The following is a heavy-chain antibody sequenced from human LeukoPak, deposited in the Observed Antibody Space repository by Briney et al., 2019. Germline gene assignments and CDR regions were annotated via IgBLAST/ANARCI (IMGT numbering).Heavy chain of an antibody. Sequence: PSETLSLTCTVSGGSISRSSYYWSWIRQPPGKGLEWIGYIYYSGSTYYNPSLKSRVTISVDTSKNQFSLKLSSVTAADTAVYYCARVGKTYYYDSSGYQVDYWGQGTLVTVSS. V-gene: IGHV4-30-4*08. CDR3: ARVGKTYYYDSSGYQVDY. J-gene: IGHJ4*02. D-gene: IGHD3-22*01. CDR2: IYYSGST. CDR1: GGSISRSSYY.